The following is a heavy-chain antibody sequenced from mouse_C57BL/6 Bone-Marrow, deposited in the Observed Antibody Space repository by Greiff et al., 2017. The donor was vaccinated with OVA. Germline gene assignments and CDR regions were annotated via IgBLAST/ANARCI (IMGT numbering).Heavy chain of an antibody. D-gene: IGHD2-3*01. CDR1: GYTFTSYW. Sequence: VQLQQSGAELVKPGASVKLSCKASGYTFTSYWMHWVKQRPGQGLEWIGMIHPNSGSTNYNEKFKSKATLTVDKSSSTAYMQLSSLTSEDSAVYYYARSGGYYPYYFDYWGQGTTLTVSS. V-gene: IGHV1-64*01. CDR2: IHPNSGST. CDR3: ARSGGYYPYYFDY. J-gene: IGHJ2*01.